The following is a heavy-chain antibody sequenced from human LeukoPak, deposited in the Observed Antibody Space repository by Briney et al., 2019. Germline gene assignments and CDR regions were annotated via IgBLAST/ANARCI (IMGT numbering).Heavy chain of an antibody. D-gene: IGHD5-12*01. J-gene: IGHJ4*02. CDR3: ARLLDSAYELDY. CDR1: GYIFRNYW. Sequence: GESLKISCKGSGYIFRNYWISWVRQMPRKGLEWMGRIDPTDSYTNYSPSFQGHVIISADKSISTAYLQWSSLQASDTAMYYCARLLDSAYELDYWGQGTLVTVSS. CDR2: IDPTDSYT. V-gene: IGHV5-10-1*01.